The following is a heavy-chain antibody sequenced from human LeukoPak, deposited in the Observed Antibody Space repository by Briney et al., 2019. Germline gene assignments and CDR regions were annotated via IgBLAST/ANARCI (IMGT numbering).Heavy chain of an antibody. V-gene: IGHV4-4*07. Sequence: SETLSLTYTVSGGSISSYYWSWIRQPAGKGLEWIGRIYTSGSTNYNPSLKSRVTMPVDTSKNQFSLKLSSVTAADTAVYYCAKQGVEEWLVRTGVFDYWGQGTLVTVSS. CDR3: AKQGVEEWLVRTGVFDY. CDR1: GGSISSYY. J-gene: IGHJ4*02. CDR2: IYTSGST. D-gene: IGHD6-19*01.